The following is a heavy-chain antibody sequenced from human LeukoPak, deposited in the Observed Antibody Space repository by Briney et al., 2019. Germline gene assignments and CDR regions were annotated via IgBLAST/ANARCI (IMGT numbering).Heavy chain of an antibody. J-gene: IGHJ4*02. Sequence: SETLSLTCTVSGGSISSSSYYWGWIRQPPGKGLEWIGSIYYSGSTYYNPSLKSRVTISVDTSKNQFSLKLSSVTAADTAVYYCARVGTYYYDSSGYAHFDYWGQGTLVTVSS. D-gene: IGHD3-22*01. CDR3: ARVGTYYYDSSGYAHFDY. CDR2: IYYSGST. CDR1: GGSISSSSYY. V-gene: IGHV4-39*07.